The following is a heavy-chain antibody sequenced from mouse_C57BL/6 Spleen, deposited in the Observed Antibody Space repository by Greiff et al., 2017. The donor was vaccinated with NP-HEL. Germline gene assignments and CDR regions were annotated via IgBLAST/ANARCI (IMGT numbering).Heavy chain of an antibody. CDR3: ARKGTYSNYEPCFAY. CDR1: GYTFTDYY. V-gene: IGHV1-19*01. D-gene: IGHD2-5*01. CDR2: INPYNGGT. J-gene: IGHJ3*01. Sequence: VQLQQSGPVLVKPGASVKMSCKASGYTFTDYYMNWVKQSHGKSLEWIGVINPYNGGTSYNQKFKGKATLTVDKSSSTAYMELNSLTSEDSAVYYCARKGTYSNYEPCFAYWGQGTLVTVSA.